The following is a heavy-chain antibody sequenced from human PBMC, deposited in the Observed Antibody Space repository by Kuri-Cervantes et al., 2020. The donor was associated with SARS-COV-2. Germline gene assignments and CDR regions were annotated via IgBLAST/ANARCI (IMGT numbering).Heavy chain of an antibody. D-gene: IGHD3-3*01. J-gene: IGHJ4*02. CDR3: ASCFWSGYPYYFDY. Sequence: GESLKISCAASGFTFSSYGMHWVRQAPGKGLEWVAVIWYDGSNKYYADSVKGRFTISRDNSKNTLYLQMNSLRAEDTAVYYCASCFWSGYPYYFDYWGQGILVTVSS. CDR2: IWYDGSNK. V-gene: IGHV3-30*19. CDR1: GFTFSSYG.